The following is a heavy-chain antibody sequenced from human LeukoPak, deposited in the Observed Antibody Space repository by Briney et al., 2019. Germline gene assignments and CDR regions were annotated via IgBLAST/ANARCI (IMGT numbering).Heavy chain of an antibody. D-gene: IGHD3-3*01. CDR1: GYTLTELS. Sequence: ASVKVSCKFSGYTLTELSMHWVRQAPGKGLEWMGGFDPEDGETIYAQKFQGRVTMTEDTSTDTAYMELSSLRSEDTAVYYCATHSPSYDFWSGYYTPSYFDYWGKGTLVTVSS. CDR3: ATHSPSYDFWSGYYTPSYFDY. J-gene: IGHJ4*02. CDR2: FDPEDGET. V-gene: IGHV1-24*01.